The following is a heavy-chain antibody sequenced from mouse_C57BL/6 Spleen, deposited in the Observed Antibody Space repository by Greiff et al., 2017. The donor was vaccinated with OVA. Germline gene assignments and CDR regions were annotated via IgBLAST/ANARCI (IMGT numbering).Heavy chain of an antibody. J-gene: IGHJ2*01. Sequence: VMLVESGPGLVQPSQSLSITCTVSGFSLTSYGVHWVRQSPGKGLEWLGVIWSGGSTDYNAAFISRLSISKDKSKIQVFFKMNSLQADDTAIYFCARNGGYGNFYFDYWGQGTTLTVSS. CDR1: GFSLTSYG. CDR3: ARNGGYGNFYFDY. CDR2: IWSGGST. D-gene: IGHD2-1*01. V-gene: IGHV2-2*01.